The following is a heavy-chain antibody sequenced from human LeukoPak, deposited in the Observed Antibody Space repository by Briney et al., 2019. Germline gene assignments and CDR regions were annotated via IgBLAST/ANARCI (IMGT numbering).Heavy chain of an antibody. CDR1: GFTFSSYA. Sequence: GGSLRLYCAAPGFTFSSYAMSWVRQAPGKGLEWVSAISGSGGSTYYADSVRGRFTISRDNSKNTLYLQMNSLRAEDTAVYYCAKDLTLSSTTVYWGQGTLVTVSS. J-gene: IGHJ4*02. D-gene: IGHD2-2*01. CDR2: ISGSGGST. V-gene: IGHV3-23*01. CDR3: AKDLTLSSTTVY.